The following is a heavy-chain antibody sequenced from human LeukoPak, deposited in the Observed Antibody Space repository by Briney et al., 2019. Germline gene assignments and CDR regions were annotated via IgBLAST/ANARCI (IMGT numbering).Heavy chain of an antibody. J-gene: IGHJ6*02. CDR2: IWYNGDNK. CDR3: ARDSRVTTYYYYGMDV. D-gene: IGHD4-17*01. Sequence: GGSLRLSCAASGFTFSSYGMHWVRQSPAKGLEWVAAIWYNGDNKDYTASVKGRFTISRDNSNNTLYLQMNSLRAEDTAIYYRARDSRVTTYYYYGMDVWGQGTTVTVSS. CDR1: GFTFSSYG. V-gene: IGHV3-33*01.